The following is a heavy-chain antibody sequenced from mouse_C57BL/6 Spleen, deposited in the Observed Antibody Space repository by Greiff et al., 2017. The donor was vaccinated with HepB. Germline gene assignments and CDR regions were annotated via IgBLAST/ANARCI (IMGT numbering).Heavy chain of an antibody. CDR2: IDPSDSYT. V-gene: IGHV1-50*01. CDR3: AREGNYGSSYEAGY. Sequence: VKLQQPGAELVKPGASVKLSCKASGYTFTSYWMQWVKQRPGQGLEWIGEIDPSDSYTNYNQKFKGKATLTVDTSSSTAYMQLSSLTSEDSAVYYCAREGNYGSSYEAGYWGQGTTLTVSS. D-gene: IGHD1-1*01. J-gene: IGHJ2*01. CDR1: GYTFTSYW.